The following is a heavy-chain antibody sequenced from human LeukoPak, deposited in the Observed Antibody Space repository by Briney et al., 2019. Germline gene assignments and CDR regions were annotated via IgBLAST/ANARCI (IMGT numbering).Heavy chain of an antibody. D-gene: IGHD2-8*02. CDR2: FDGNGPNT. J-gene: IGHJ4*02. CDR3: AKPRITGLGWAQFDY. CDR1: GFTFSSFA. Sequence: QPGGSLRLSCAASGFTFSSFAMTWVRQAPGKGLEWVSGFDGNGPNTYYADSVKGRWTISRDNSRNTLYLEMNSLRPEDTAIYYCAKPRITGLGWAQFDYWGQGSLVTVSS. V-gene: IGHV3-23*01.